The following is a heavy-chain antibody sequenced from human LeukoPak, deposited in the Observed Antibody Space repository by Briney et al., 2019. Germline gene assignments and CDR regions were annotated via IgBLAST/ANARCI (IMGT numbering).Heavy chain of an antibody. Sequence: ASVKVSCKASGYTFTSYHMHWVRQAPGQGLEWMGWINPNSGGTDYTQKFQGRVTMTRDTSISTAYMELSRLRSDDTAVYYCARDYSRYFDFWGQGTLVTVSS. CDR1: GYTFTSYH. J-gene: IGHJ4*02. CDR3: ARDYSRYFDF. CDR2: INPNSGGT. D-gene: IGHD4-11*01. V-gene: IGHV1-2*02.